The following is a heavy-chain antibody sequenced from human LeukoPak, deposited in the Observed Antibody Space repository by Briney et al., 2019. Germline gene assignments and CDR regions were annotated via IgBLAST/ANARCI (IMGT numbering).Heavy chain of an antibody. D-gene: IGHD2-21*01. CDR3: ARGGLYSLDS. Sequence: PGGSLRLSGVASGFTFSNYWMRWVRQAPGKGLEWVADMKSDGSEKNYAQSVNGRFTISRDNAKSSLFLQMNSLRAEDTGFYYCARGGLYSLDSWGQGTLVTVSS. CDR2: MKSDGSEK. J-gene: IGHJ4*02. V-gene: IGHV3-7*01. CDR1: GFTFSNYW.